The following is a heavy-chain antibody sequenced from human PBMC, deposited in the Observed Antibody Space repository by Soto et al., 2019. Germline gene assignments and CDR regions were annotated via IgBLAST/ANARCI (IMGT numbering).Heavy chain of an antibody. CDR2: ISSSSNTI. D-gene: IGHD3-10*01. V-gene: IGHV3-48*01. CDR3: AKEPYDSGSYYSDY. J-gene: IGHJ4*02. Sequence: GGSLRLSCAASGFTFSSYRMNWVRQAPGKGLEWVSYISSSSNTIYYADSVKGRFTISRDNAKNSLYLQMNSLRAEDTAVYYCAKEPYDSGSYYSDYWGQGTLVTVSS. CDR1: GFTFSSYR.